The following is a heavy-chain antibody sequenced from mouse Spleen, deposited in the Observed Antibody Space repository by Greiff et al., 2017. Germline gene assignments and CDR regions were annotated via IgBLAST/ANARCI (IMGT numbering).Heavy chain of an antibody. D-gene: IGHD1-1*01. J-gene: IGHJ4*01. CDR2: IDPSDSYT. CDR3: APYYYGSSYVRAMDY. CDR1: GYTFTSYW. Sequence: QVQLQQSGPELVKPGASVKLSCKASGYTFTSYWMHWVKQRPGQGLEWIGEIDPSDSYTNYNQKFKGKATLTVDKSSSTAYMQLSSLTSEDSAVYYCAPYYYGSSYVRAMDYWGQGTSVTVSS. V-gene: IGHV1-69*02.